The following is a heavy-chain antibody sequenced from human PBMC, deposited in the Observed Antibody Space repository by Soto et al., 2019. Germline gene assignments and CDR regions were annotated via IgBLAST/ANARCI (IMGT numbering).Heavy chain of an antibody. J-gene: IGHJ4*02. D-gene: IGHD3-22*01. V-gene: IGHV3-30-3*01. Sequence: QVQLVESGGGVVQPGRSLRLSCAASGFTFSSYAMHWVRQAPGKGLGWVAVISYDGSNKYYADSVKGRFTISRDNSKNTLYLQMNSLRAEDTAVYYCARDLLDSSGYYFDYWGQGTLVTVSS. CDR2: ISYDGSNK. CDR3: ARDLLDSSGYYFDY. CDR1: GFTFSSYA.